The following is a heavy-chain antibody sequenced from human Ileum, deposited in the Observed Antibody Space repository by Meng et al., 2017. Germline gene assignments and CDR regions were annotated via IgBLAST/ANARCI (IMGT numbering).Heavy chain of an antibody. J-gene: IGHJ1*01. CDR2: IGNIGGST. Sequence: GESLKISCAASGFSFSNYVMHCVRQAPGKRPEYVSSIGNIGGSTYYANSVEGRFTISRDNSKNTLYLQMGSLRAEDTAVYYCVKDQVFCGDECYLAPRHRYFQSWGQGTLVTVSS. V-gene: IGHV3-64*01. CDR1: GFSFSNYV. CDR3: VKDQVFCGDECYLAPRHRYFQS. D-gene: IGHD2-21*01.